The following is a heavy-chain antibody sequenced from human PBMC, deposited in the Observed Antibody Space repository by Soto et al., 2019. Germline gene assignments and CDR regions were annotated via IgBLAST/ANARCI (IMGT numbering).Heavy chain of an antibody. CDR3: ARDFPTVTTAAYYYYYGMDV. V-gene: IGHV4-61*01. D-gene: IGHD4-17*01. Sequence: PSETLSLTCTVSGGSVSSGSYYWSWIRQPPGKGLEWIGYIYYSGSTSYNPSLKSRVTISVDTSKNQFSLKLSSVTAADTAVYYCARDFPTVTTAAYYYYYGMDVWGQGTTVTVSS. CDR1: GGSVSSGSYY. CDR2: IYYSGST. J-gene: IGHJ6*02.